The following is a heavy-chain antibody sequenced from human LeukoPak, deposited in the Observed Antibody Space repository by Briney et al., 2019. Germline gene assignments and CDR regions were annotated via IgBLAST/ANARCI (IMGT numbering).Heavy chain of an antibody. J-gene: IGHJ4*02. CDR3: ARAVGPYDY. CDR1: GFTFSTYG. V-gene: IGHV3-33*01. D-gene: IGHD3-10*01. Sequence: PGGSLRLSCAGSGFTFSTYGIHWVRQAPGKGPEWVAVIWNDGSNKYYADSVKGRFTISRDNSKNTLYLQMNNLSADDTAVYYCARAVGPYDYWGQGTLVTVSS. CDR2: IWNDGSNK.